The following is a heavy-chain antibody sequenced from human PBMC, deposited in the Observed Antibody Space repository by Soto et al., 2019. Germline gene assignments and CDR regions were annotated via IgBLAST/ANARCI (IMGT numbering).Heavy chain of an antibody. CDR3: ARVSYYGSGSYYNGGYYYYGMDV. CDR2: MNPNSGNT. CDR1: GYTFTSYD. J-gene: IGHJ6*02. D-gene: IGHD3-10*01. V-gene: IGHV1-8*01. Sequence: ASVKVSCKASGYTFTSYDMNWVRQATGQGLEWMGWMNPNSGNTGYAQKFQGRVTITADESTSTAYMELSSLRSEDTAVYYCARVSYYGSGSYYNGGYYYYGMDVWGQGTTVTVSS.